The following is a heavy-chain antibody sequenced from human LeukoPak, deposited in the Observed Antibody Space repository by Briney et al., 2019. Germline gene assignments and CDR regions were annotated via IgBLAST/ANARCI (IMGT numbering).Heavy chain of an antibody. CDR1: GGSISSYY. V-gene: IGHV4-59*01. Sequence: SETLSLTCTVSGGSISSYYWSWIRQPPGKGLERIGYIYYSGSTNCNPSLKSRVTISVDTSKNQFSLKLSSVTAADTAVYYCARDNCTNGVCYGSLDYWGQGPLVTVSS. J-gene: IGHJ4*02. CDR3: ARDNCTNGVCYGSLDY. D-gene: IGHD2-8*01. CDR2: IYYSGST.